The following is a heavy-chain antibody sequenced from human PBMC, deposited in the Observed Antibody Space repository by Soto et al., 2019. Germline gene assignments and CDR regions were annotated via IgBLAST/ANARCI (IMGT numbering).Heavy chain of an antibody. V-gene: IGHV4-31*03. CDR1: GGSINSHDHY. J-gene: IGHJ6*02. D-gene: IGHD3-10*01. CDR3: ARDKGGEVLRGSGLDV. CDR2: IYCRGTS. Sequence: QVHLQESGPGVLKPSQTLSLTCTVSGGSINSHDHYWNWIRQHPGKGLEWVGHIYCRGTSSYNPSLQSRLTISMDTSKNHFSLKLTSVTAADTAVYYCARDKGGEVLRGSGLDVWGQGTTVTVSS.